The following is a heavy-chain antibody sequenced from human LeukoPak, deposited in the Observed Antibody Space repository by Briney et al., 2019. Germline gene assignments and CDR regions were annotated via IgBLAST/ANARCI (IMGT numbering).Heavy chain of an antibody. CDR2: IYSGGST. Sequence: GGYLRLSCAASVFTVSSNYMSWVRQAPGKGLEWVSVIYSGGSTYYADSVKGRFTISRDNSKNTLYLQMNSLRAEDTAVYYCARDDSSGYFPDYWGQGTLVTVSS. V-gene: IGHV3-53*01. D-gene: IGHD3-22*01. J-gene: IGHJ4*02. CDR3: ARDDSSGYFPDY. CDR1: VFTVSSNY.